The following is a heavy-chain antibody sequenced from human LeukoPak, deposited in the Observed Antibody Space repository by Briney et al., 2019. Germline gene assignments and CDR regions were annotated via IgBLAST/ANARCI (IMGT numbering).Heavy chain of an antibody. V-gene: IGHV3-20*04. Sequence: GGSLRLSCAASGFSFSDNFMGWLRQAPGKGPEWVSGIHWNGGSTGYADSVKGRFTISRDNAKNSLYLQMNSLRAEDTALYYCARVSGLGSYYDSSGYPDYWGQGTLVTVSS. CDR2: IHWNGGST. CDR1: GFSFSDNF. D-gene: IGHD3-22*01. J-gene: IGHJ4*02. CDR3: ARVSGLGSYYDSSGYPDY.